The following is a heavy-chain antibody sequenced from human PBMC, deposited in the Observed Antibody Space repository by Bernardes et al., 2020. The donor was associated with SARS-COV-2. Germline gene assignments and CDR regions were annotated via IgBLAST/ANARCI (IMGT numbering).Heavy chain of an antibody. J-gene: IGHJ4*02. CDR1: GGSFSGYY. V-gene: IGHV4-34*01. D-gene: IGHD3-10*01. Sequence: SETLSLTCAVYGGSFSGYYWSWIRQPPGKGLEWIGEINHSGSTNYNPSLKSRVTISVDTSKNQFSLKLSSVTAADTAVYYCARLVRYRHGSGSYYASCHDYWGQGTLVTVSS. CDR3: ARLVRYRHGSGSYYASCHDY. CDR2: INHSGST.